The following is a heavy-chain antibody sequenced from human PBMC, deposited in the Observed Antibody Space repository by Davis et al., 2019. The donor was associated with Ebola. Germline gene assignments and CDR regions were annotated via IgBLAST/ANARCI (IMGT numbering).Heavy chain of an antibody. CDR2: IWYDGSNK. Sequence: GESLKISCAASGFTFSSYWMSWVRQAPGKGLEWVAVIWYDGSNKYYADSVKGRFTISRDNSKNTLYLQMNSLRAEDTAVYYCAKEEHVMGFDYWGQGTLVTVSS. CDR3: AKEEHVMGFDY. D-gene: IGHD3-16*01. J-gene: IGHJ4*02. V-gene: IGHV3-33*06. CDR1: GFTFSSYW.